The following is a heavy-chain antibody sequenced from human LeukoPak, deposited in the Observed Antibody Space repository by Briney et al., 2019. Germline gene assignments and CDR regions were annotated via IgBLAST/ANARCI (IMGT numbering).Heavy chain of an antibody. CDR3: AIINHPDGRVY. CDR1: GYPFTTSW. CDR2: IYAGSSYA. V-gene: IGHV5-51*01. Sequence: GESLKISCQGFGYPFTTSWIGWVRQLPGKGLEWTAIIYAGSSYAKYRPSFQGQVSISPDRSISTAYLHWSSLKASDTAIYYCAIINHPDGRVYWGQGTLVTVSS. J-gene: IGHJ4*02. D-gene: IGHD5-24*01.